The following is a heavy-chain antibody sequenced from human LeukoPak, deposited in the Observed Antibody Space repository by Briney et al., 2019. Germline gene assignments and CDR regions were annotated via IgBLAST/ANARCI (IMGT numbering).Heavy chain of an antibody. CDR2: IIPIFGTA. J-gene: IGHJ6*03. CDR3: ARGRYYGSGGNYMDV. V-gene: IGHV1-69*05. CDR1: GGTFSSYA. Sequence: SVKVSCKASGGTFSSYAISWVRQAPGQGLEWMGRIIPIFGTANYAQKFQGRVTITTDESTSTAYMELSSLRSEDTAVYYCARGRYYGSGGNYMDVWGKGTTVTVS. D-gene: IGHD3-10*01.